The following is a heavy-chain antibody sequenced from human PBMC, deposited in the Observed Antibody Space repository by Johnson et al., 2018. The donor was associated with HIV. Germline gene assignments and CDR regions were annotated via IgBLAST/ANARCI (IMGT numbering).Heavy chain of an antibody. V-gene: IGHV3-20*04. CDR1: GFTFDDYG. D-gene: IGHD3-16*02. CDR3: VSWALGYRNIHVPCGI. CDR2: ITWNGGST. Sequence: VQLVESGGGVVRPGGSLRLSCADSGFTFDDYGMSWVRQAPGKGLEWVSGITWNGGSTGYADSLKGRFTISRDNANNSLYLQLNSLRADDTALYYCVSWALGYRNIHVPCGIWGQGTMVTVSS. J-gene: IGHJ3*02.